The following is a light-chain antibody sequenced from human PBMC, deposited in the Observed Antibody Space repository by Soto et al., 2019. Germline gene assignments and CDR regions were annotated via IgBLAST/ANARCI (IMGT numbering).Light chain of an antibody. CDR3: QQHNTYPLT. J-gene: IGKJ4*01. Sequence: DIQMTQSPSTLSASVGDRVTITCRASESIRTWLAWYQHKPGKAPKFLIYDASTLESGVPSRFSGSGSGTEFTLTISSLQPDDFATYYCQQHNTYPLTFGGGTKVDIK. CDR2: DAS. V-gene: IGKV1-5*01. CDR1: ESIRTW.